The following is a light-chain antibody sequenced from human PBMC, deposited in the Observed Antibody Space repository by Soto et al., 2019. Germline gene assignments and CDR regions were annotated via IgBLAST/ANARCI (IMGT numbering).Light chain of an antibody. CDR2: GSS. CDR3: QSYDTGLSASV. J-gene: IGLJ2*01. V-gene: IGLV1-40*01. Sequence: QSVLTQPPSVSGAPGQRVTISCTGSSSNIGAGHVVHWYQQFPGRAPNLLIYGSSNRPSGVPDRFSGSKSGTSASLAITGLQAEDEADYYCQSYDTGLSASVFGGGTKVTVL. CDR1: SSNIGAGHV.